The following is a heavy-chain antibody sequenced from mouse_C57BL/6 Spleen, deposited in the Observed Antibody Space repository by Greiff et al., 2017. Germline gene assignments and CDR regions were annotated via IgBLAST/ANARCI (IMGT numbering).Heavy chain of an antibody. V-gene: IGHV1-80*01. Sequence: VMLVESGAELVKPGASVKISCKASGYAFSSYWMNWVKQRPGKGLEWIGQIYPGDGDTNYNGKFKGKATLTADKSSSTAYMQLSSLTSEDSAVYFCARSAGSPWFAYWGQGTLVTVSA. CDR3: ARSAGSPWFAY. CDR2: IYPGDGDT. D-gene: IGHD1-1*01. CDR1: GYAFSSYW. J-gene: IGHJ3*01.